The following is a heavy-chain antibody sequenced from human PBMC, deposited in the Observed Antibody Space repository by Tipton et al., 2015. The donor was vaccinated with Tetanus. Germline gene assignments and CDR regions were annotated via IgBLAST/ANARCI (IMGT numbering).Heavy chain of an antibody. Sequence: LRLSCAASGFTVSSNYLSWVRQAPGKGLEWIGDISHSGTTAYNPSLKSRVSMSVDASNNQFSLMLSSVTAADTGIYYCARDITVYGVDAWGQGTTVTVSS. CDR3: ARDITVYGVDA. CDR1: GFTVSSNY. J-gene: IGHJ6*02. CDR2: ISHSGTT. D-gene: IGHD2-15*01. V-gene: IGHV4-34*01.